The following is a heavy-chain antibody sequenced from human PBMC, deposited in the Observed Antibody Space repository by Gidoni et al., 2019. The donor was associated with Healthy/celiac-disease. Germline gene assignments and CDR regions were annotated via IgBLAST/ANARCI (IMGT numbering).Heavy chain of an antibody. J-gene: IGHJ3*02. D-gene: IGHD1-26*01. CDR3: ARDRGSYFNNDAFDI. CDR1: GFTVRSNY. CDR2: SYSGGST. V-gene: IGHV3-53*01. Sequence: EVQLVASGGGLIQPGGSLRLSCAASGFTVRSNYMSWVRQAPGKGLEWVSVSYSGGSTYYADSVKGRFTISRDNSKNTLYLQMNSLRAEDTAVYYCARDRGSYFNNDAFDIWGQGTMVTVSS.